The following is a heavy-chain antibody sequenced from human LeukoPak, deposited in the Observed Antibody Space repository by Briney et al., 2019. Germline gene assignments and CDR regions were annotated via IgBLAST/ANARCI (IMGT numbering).Heavy chain of an antibody. CDR2: ISYDGSNK. J-gene: IGHJ4*02. V-gene: IGHV3-30*18. Sequence: GRSLRLSRAASGFTFSSYGMHWVRQAPGKGLEWVAVISYDGSNKYYADSVKGRFTISRDNSKNTLYLQMNGLRAEDTAVYYCAKDYCSGGSCYLNYWGQGTLVTVSS. D-gene: IGHD2-15*01. CDR3: AKDYCSGGSCYLNY. CDR1: GFTFSSYG.